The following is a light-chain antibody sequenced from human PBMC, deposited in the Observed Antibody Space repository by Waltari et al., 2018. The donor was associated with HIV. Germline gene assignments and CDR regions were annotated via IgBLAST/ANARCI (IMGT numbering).Light chain of an antibody. J-gene: IGLJ2*01. V-gene: IGLV2-14*03. Sequence: QSDLTQPASVSGSPGQSVTISCTGTSSDVGDYNYVSWYQQHPGKAPKLILYDVIKRPSGLFYRFSGSKSGNTASLTISGLQAEDEAYYYCSSYRKYNNLVFGGGTKVTVL. CDR3: SSYRKYNNLV. CDR1: SSDVGDYNY. CDR2: DVI.